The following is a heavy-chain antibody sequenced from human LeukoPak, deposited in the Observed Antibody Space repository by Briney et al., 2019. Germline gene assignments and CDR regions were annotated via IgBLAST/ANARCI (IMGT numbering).Heavy chain of an antibody. Sequence: SETPSLTCTVFGGSISSSSYYWGWIRQPPGKGLEWIGSIYYSGSTYYNPSLKSRVTISVDTSKNQFSLKLSSVTAADTAVYYCATPGRSRGSSWDPFDYWGQGTLVTVSS. D-gene: IGHD6-13*01. CDR3: ATPGRSRGSSWDPFDY. J-gene: IGHJ4*02. CDR1: GGSISSSSYY. V-gene: IGHV4-39*07. CDR2: IYYSGST.